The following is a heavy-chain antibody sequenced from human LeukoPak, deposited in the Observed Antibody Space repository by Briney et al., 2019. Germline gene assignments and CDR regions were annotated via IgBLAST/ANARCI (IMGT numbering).Heavy chain of an antibody. CDR3: ARGGAMGIFDY. D-gene: IGHD4/OR15-4a*01. J-gene: IGHJ4*02. Sequence: KPSETLSLTCTVSGGSISSYYWSWVRQPPGKGLEWIGYIYYSGSTNYNPSLKSRVTISVDTSKNQFSLKLSSVTAADTAVYYCARGGAMGIFDYWGQGTLVTVSS. CDR2: IYYSGST. V-gene: IGHV4-59*12. CDR1: GGSISSYY.